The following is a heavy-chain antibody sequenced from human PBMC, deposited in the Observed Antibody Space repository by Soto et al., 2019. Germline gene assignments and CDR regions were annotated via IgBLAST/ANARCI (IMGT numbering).Heavy chain of an antibody. J-gene: IGHJ4*02. CDR3: VRELGLAY. CDR2: INKDGSQK. D-gene: IGHD7-27*01. CDR1: GFTLSNYW. Sequence: PVGSLRLSCVASGFTLSNYWMTWVRQAPGKGLEWVANINKDGSQKNYVDSVKGRFTIARDNGQNSLSLQINSLRVEDTAVYYCVRELGLAYWGQGALVTAPQ. V-gene: IGHV3-7*03.